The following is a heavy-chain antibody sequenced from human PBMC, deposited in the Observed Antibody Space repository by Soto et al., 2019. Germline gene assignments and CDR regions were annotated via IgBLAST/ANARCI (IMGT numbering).Heavy chain of an antibody. CDR3: AKWADYGDRKDAFDI. J-gene: IGHJ3*02. CDR2: ISWNSGSI. Sequence: EVQLVESGGGLVQPGRSLRLSCAASGFTFDDYAMHWVRQAPGKGLEWVSGISWNSGSIGYADSVKGRFTISRDNAKNYPDLQMNSLRAEDKALYYFAKWADYGDRKDAFDIWGQGTMVTV. CDR1: GFTFDDYA. D-gene: IGHD4-17*01. V-gene: IGHV3-9*01.